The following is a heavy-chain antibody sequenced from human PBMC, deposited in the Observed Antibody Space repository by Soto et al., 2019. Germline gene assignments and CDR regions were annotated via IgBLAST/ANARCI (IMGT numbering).Heavy chain of an antibody. Sequence: HPGGSLRLSCAASGFTFSSYAMSWVRQAPGKGLEWVSAISGSGGSTYYADSVKGRFTISRDNAKNSLYLQMNSLRAEDTAVYYCARGSGYSYGNQFKPYYFDYWGQGTLVTVSS. V-gene: IGHV3-23*01. D-gene: IGHD5-18*01. CDR3: ARGSGYSYGNQFKPYYFDY. CDR2: ISGSGGST. CDR1: GFTFSSYA. J-gene: IGHJ4*02.